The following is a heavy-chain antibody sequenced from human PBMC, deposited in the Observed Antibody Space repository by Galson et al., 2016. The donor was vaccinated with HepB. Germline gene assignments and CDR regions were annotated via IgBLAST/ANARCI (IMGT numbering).Heavy chain of an antibody. CDR2: MGQGGDT. CDR3: AREPSGHGMDV. CDR1: GFTLSTYD. D-gene: IGHD3-3*01. V-gene: IGHV3-13*01. Sequence: SLRLSCAASGFTLSTYDIQWVRQGTGKGLQLVSSMGQGGDTHYLDSVKGRFIISRENAKNSVYLQMNSLRAEDTAVYYCAREPSGHGMDVWGQGTTGTVSS. J-gene: IGHJ6*02.